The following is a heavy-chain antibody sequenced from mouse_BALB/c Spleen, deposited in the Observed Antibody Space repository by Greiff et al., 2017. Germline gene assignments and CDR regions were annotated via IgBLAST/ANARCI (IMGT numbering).Heavy chain of an antibody. Sequence: EVKLVESGGGLVKPGGSLKLSCAASGFTFSDYYMYWVRQTPEKRLEWVATISDGGSYTYYPDSVKGRFTISRDNAKNNLYLQMSSLKSEDTAMYYCAREAYYRYDVWFAYWGQGTLVTVSA. D-gene: IGHD2-14*01. CDR2: ISDGGSYT. CDR3: AREAYYRYDVWFAY. CDR1: GFTFSDYY. V-gene: IGHV5-4*02. J-gene: IGHJ3*01.